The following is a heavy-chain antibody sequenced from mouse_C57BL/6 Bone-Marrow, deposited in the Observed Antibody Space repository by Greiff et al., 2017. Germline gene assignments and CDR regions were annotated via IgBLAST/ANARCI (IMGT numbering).Heavy chain of an antibody. CDR3: ARHGKRGNFDY. CDR1: GYTFTEYT. Sequence: VQVVESGAELVKPGASVKLSCKASGYTFTEYTIHWVKQRSGQGLEWIGWFYPGSGSLKYNEKFKDKATLTADKYSSTVYMELSRVTSEDSAVYFCARHGKRGNFDYWGQGTTLTVSS. CDR2: FYPGSGSL. V-gene: IGHV1-62-2*01. J-gene: IGHJ2*01.